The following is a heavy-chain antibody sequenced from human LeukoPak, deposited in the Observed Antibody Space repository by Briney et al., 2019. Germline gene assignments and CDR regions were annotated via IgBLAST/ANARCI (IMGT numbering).Heavy chain of an antibody. V-gene: IGHV4-59*08. D-gene: IGHD1-1*01. CDR3: ARLERRQEAFDI. CDR2: SYYTGST. J-gene: IGHJ3*02. CDR1: GGSISSQY. Sequence: SETLSLTCTVSGGSISSQYWSWIRQPPGKGLEWIGYSYYTGSTNYNPSLKSRVTISVDTSKDQFSLRLSSVTAADTAVYYCARLERRQEAFDIWGQGTMVTVSS.